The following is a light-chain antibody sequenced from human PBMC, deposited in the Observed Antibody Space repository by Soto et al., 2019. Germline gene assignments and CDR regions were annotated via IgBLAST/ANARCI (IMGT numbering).Light chain of an antibody. CDR3: QQYGISPFT. J-gene: IGKJ4*01. CDR1: RSFASSY. CDR2: AAS. Sequence: DMVLTQSPGTLSLSPGERASLSCRASRSFASSYLAWYQQKPGQAPRLLIYAASKRATGIPDRFSGSGSGTDFTLTINRLDPEDSAVYYCQQYGISPFTFGGGTKVEI. V-gene: IGKV3-20*01.